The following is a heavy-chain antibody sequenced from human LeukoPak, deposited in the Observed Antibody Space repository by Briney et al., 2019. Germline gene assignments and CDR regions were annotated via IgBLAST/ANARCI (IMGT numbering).Heavy chain of an antibody. D-gene: IGHD3-22*01. CDR3: AREVTSGYYYDSSGYIDY. Sequence: ASVKVSCTASGGTFSSYAISWVRQAPGQGLEWMGRIIPIFGIANYAQKFQGRVTITADKSTSTAYMELSSLRSEDTAVYYCAREVTSGYYYDSSGYIDYWGQGTLVTVSS. J-gene: IGHJ4*02. CDR2: IIPIFGIA. CDR1: GGTFSSYA. V-gene: IGHV1-69*04.